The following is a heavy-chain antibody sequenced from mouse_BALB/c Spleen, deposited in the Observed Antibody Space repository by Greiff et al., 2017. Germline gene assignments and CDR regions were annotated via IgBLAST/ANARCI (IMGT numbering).Heavy chain of an antibody. CDR2: ISSGGST. J-gene: IGHJ4*01. V-gene: IGHV5-6-5*01. Sequence: EVHLVESGGGLVKPGGSLKLSCAASGFTFSSYAMSWVRQTPEKRLEWVASISSGGSTYYPDSVKGRFTISRDNARNILYLQMSSLRSEDTAMYYCARGWWLRRDYAMDYWGQGTSVTVSS. D-gene: IGHD2-2*01. CDR1: GFTFSSYA. CDR3: ARGWWLRRDYAMDY.